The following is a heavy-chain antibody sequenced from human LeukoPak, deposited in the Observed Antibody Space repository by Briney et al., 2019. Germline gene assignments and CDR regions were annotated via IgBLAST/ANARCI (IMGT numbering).Heavy chain of an antibody. V-gene: IGHV3-21*01. Sequence: GGSLRLSCAASGFTLRSYTMNWVRQAPGKGLEWVSSIGISSNKIYYADSVKGRFIISRDNAKNSVYLQMNSLRAEDTAVYYCARDLSSGSSGVWGQGTTVTVSS. CDR1: GFTLRSYT. J-gene: IGHJ3*01. D-gene: IGHD1-26*01. CDR2: IGISSNKI. CDR3: ARDLSSGSSGV.